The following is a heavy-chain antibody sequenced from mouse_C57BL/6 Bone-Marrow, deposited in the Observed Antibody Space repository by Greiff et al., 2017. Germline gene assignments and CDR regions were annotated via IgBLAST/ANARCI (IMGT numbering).Heavy chain of an antibody. CDR2: ISPSSGYT. J-gene: IGHJ2*01. V-gene: IGHV1-7*01. D-gene: IGHD2-4*01. CDR1: GFTFTSYW. CDR3: ARSTMITTGYYFDY. Sequence: QVQLQQSGAELAKPGASVKLSCTASGFTFTSYWMHWVQQRPGQGLEWIGYISPSSGYTKYNQKFKDKATLTADKSSSPAYMQLSSLTYEDSAVYDCARSTMITTGYYFDYWGQGTTLTVSS.